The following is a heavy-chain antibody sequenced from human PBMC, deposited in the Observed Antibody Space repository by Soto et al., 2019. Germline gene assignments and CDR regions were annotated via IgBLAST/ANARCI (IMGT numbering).Heavy chain of an antibody. Sequence: ASVKVSCKTSGYTFTDYSMHWVRQAPGHGLECMGWIGTGNGYTKFSQNFQGRVTITRDTSATTAYMELTGLRSEDTAVYYCAKGSRMWTPDYWGQGTLVTVSS. V-gene: IGHV1-3*04. CDR1: GYTFTDYS. D-gene: IGHD2-21*01. J-gene: IGHJ4*02. CDR2: IGTGNGYT. CDR3: AKGSRMWTPDY.